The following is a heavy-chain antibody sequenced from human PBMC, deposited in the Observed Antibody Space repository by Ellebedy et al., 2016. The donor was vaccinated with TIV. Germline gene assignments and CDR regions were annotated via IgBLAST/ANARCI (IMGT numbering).Heavy chain of an antibody. CDR2: ISAYNGNT. D-gene: IGHD2-2*01. V-gene: IGHV1-18*01. CDR3: ARDREEYQLLRAWFNP. CDR1: GYTFTSYG. J-gene: IGHJ5*02. Sequence: ASVKVSCXASGYTFTSYGISWVRQAPGQGLEWMGWISAYNGNTNYAQKLQGRVTMTTDTSTSTAYMELRSLRSDDTAVYYCARDREEYQLLRAWFNPWGQGTLVTVSS.